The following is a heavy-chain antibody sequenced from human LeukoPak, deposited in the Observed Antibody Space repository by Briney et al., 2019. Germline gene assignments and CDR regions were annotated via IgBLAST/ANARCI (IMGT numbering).Heavy chain of an antibody. Sequence: GGSLRLSCAASGFTFSSYSMNWVRQAPGKGLEWVSYISSSSSTIYYAGSVNGRFTISRDNAKNSLYLQMNSLRDEDTAVYYCARGLRYRPQKGAFDIWGQGTMVTVSS. D-gene: IGHD1-1*01. J-gene: IGHJ3*02. CDR3: ARGLRYRPQKGAFDI. CDR1: GFTFSSYS. V-gene: IGHV3-48*02. CDR2: ISSSSSTI.